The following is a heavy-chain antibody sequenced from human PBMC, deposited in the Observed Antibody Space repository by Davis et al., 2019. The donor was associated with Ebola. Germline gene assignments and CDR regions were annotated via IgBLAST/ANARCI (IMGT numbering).Heavy chain of an antibody. V-gene: IGHV1-18*01. D-gene: IGHD5-18*01. J-gene: IGHJ4*02. CDR2: ISAYNGNT. Sequence: ASVKVSCKASGYTFTSYGISWVRQAPGQGLEWMGWISAYNGNTNYAQKLQGRVTMTTDPSTSTAYMELRSLRSDDTAVYYCARAGHSYGYGYGDYHRYWGQGTLVTVSS. CDR1: GYTFTSYG. CDR3: ARAGHSYGYGYGDYHRY.